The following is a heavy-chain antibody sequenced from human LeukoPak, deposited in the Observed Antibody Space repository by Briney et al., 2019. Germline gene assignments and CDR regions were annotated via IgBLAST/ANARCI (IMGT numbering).Heavy chain of an antibody. CDR2: VYYSGST. CDR3: ARGGDSSSWSVDH. Sequence: PSETLSLTCTVSGGSISTYYWSWIRQPPGKGLEWIGYVYYSGSTNYNPSLMSRVTISVDTSENQFSLKLTSVTAADTAVYYCARGGDSSSWSVDHWGQGTLVTVSS. J-gene: IGHJ4*02. CDR1: GGSISTYY. D-gene: IGHD6-13*01. V-gene: IGHV4-59*12.